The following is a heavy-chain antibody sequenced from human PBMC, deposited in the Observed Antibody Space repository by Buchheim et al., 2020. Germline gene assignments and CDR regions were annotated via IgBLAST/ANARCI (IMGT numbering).Heavy chain of an antibody. D-gene: IGHD6-19*01. V-gene: IGHV4-34*01. CDR3: ARLNSIAVAGLDY. CDR1: GGSFSGYY. CDR2: INHSGST. Sequence: QVQLQQWGAGLLKPSETLPLTCAVYGGSFSGYYWSWIRQPPGKGLEWIGEINHSGSTNYNPSLKSRVTISVDTSKNQFSLKLSSVTAADTAVYYCARLNSIAVAGLDYWGQGTL. J-gene: IGHJ4*02.